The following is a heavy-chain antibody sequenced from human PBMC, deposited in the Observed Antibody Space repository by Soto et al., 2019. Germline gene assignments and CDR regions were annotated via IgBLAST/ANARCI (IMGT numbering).Heavy chain of an antibody. D-gene: IGHD1-26*01. CDR3: ARDRLGATGDY. V-gene: IGHV1-18*04. CDR1: EFTVSSNC. J-gene: IGHJ4*02. CDR2: ISAYNANT. Sequence: KPVGSLRLSCAASEFTVSSNCMTWVRQAPGQGLEWMGWISAYNANTNYAQKLQGRVTMTTDTSTSTSYMELRSLRSDDTAVYFCARDRLGATGDYWGQGTLVTVSS.